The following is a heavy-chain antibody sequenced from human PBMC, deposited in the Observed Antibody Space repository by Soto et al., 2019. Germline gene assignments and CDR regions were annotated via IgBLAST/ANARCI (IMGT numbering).Heavy chain of an antibody. J-gene: IGHJ4*02. Sequence: EVQLEESGGGLIKPGESLTLSCAASDFILSDAWMKWVRQAPGKGLEWVGRIKSKAHGGTTDYAAPLKGRFTILRDDSKNTMYLQIISLQTGDTAMYYCASYRDSSGLRRYDYWGQGALVTVSS. D-gene: IGHD3-22*01. CDR2: IKSKAHGGTT. V-gene: IGHV3-15*07. CDR1: DFILSDAW. CDR3: ASYRDSSGLRRYDY.